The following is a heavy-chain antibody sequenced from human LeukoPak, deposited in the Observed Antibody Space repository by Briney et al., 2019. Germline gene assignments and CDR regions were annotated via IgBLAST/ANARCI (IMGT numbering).Heavy chain of an antibody. CDR2: IKSKADGGTI. V-gene: IGHV3-15*01. CDR1: GFTFSDAW. D-gene: IGHD3-22*01. Sequence: PGGSLRLSYAASGFTFSDAWMNWVRQAPGKGLEWVGRIKSKADGGTIDYAAPVKGRFTISRDDSKNTVYMQMNSLKTEDTAVYYCSYYYDSSGYVDYWGQGTLVTVSS. CDR3: SYYYDSSGYVDY. J-gene: IGHJ4*02.